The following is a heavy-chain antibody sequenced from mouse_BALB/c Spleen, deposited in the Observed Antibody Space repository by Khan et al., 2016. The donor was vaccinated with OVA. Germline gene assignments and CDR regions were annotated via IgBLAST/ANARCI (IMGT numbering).Heavy chain of an antibody. D-gene: IGHD4-1*01. CDR1: GFTFTDYY. Sequence: EVELVESGGGLVQPGGSLRLSCATSGFTFTDYYMTWVRQPPGKALEWLGFIRDKANGYTTESRASVRGRFTISRDTSQSILYLQMNSLRAEDSATYYCAGEWECYAMDYWGQGTSVTVAS. J-gene: IGHJ4*01. CDR3: AGEWECYAMDY. V-gene: IGHV7-3*02. CDR2: IRDKANGYTT.